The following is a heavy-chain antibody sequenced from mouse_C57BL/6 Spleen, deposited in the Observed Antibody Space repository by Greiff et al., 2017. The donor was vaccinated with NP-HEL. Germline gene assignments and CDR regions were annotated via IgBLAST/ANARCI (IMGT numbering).Heavy chain of an antibody. CDR1: GFTFSDYG. CDR2: ISSGSSTI. D-gene: IGHD1-1*01. V-gene: IGHV5-17*01. CDR3: ATYYYGSSWDFDV. Sequence: EVMLVESGGGLVKPGGSLKLSCAASGFTFSDYGMHWVRQAPEKGLEWVAYISSGSSTIYYADTVKGRFTISRDNAKNTLFLQMTSLRSEDTAMYDCATYYYGSSWDFDVWGTGTTVTVSS. J-gene: IGHJ1*03.